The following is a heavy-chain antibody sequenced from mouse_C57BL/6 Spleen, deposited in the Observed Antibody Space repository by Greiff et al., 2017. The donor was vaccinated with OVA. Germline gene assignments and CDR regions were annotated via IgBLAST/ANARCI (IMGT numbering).Heavy chain of an antibody. V-gene: IGHV3-6*01. J-gene: IGHJ2*01. CDR1: GYSITSGYY. CDR3: ARVATIGYFDY. Sequence: EESGPGLVKPSQSLSLTCSVTGYSITSGYYWNWIRQFPGNKLEWMGYISYDGSNNYNPSLKNRISITRDTSKNQCFLKLNSVTTEDTATYYCARVATIGYFDYWGQGTTLTVSS. D-gene: IGHD1-2*01. CDR2: ISYDGSN.